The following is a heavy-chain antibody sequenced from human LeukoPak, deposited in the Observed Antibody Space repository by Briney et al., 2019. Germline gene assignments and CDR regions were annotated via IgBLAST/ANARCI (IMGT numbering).Heavy chain of an antibody. J-gene: IGHJ4*02. CDR2: IYHSGTT. Sequence: SETLSLTCTVSGYSISSGYYWGWIRQPPGKGLEWIGSIYHSGTTYYNPSLKSRVTISVDTSKNQFSLKLSSVTAADTAVYYCAREVIISSGSDYWGQGTLVTVSS. CDR3: AREVIISSGSDY. CDR1: GYSISSGYY. V-gene: IGHV4-38-2*02. D-gene: IGHD6-19*01.